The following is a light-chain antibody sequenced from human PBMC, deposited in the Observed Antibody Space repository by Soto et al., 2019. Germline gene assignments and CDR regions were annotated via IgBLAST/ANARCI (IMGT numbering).Light chain of an antibody. CDR2: EVS. CDR1: SSDDGGYNY. J-gene: IGLJ2*01. Sequence: QSARTQPASVSGSPGQSITISCTGTSSDDGGYNYVSWYQQHPGKAPKLMIYEVSNRPSGVSNRFSGSKSGNTASLTISGLQAEDEADYYCSSYTSSSTLGVFGGGTQLTVL. V-gene: IGLV2-14*01. CDR3: SSYTSSSTLGV.